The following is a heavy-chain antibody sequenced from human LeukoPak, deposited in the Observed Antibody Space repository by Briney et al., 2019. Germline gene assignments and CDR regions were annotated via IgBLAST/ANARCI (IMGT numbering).Heavy chain of an antibody. J-gene: IGHJ4*02. CDR2: IYPQDSET. CDR3: ARRLAVANVGYFDY. Sequence: KACESPKISYNGSGYSIHNYWMDLERQMPGKGLEWIGIIYPQDSETKYSPTFQAKVTISTHKYISTAYLQWSSLKASDSGMYYCARRLAVANVGYFDYWGQGTLVTVSS. V-gene: IGHV5-51*01. D-gene: IGHD6-19*01. CDR1: GYSIHNYW.